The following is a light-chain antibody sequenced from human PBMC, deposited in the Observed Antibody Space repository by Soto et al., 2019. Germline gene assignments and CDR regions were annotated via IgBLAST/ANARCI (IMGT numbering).Light chain of an antibody. CDR2: GAS. Sequence: IVMTQSPSTLSVSPGERVTLSCRASQSVSSNLAWYQQKPGQAPRLLIYGASTRVTGIPSRFSGSGSGTEFTPTISSLQSEDFAVYYCQQYKNWPPYTFGQGTKLEIK. V-gene: IGKV3-15*01. CDR3: QQYKNWPPYT. CDR1: QSVSSN. J-gene: IGKJ2*01.